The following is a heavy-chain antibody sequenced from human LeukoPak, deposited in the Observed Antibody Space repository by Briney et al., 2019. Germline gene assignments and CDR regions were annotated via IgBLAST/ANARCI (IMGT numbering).Heavy chain of an antibody. CDR1: GYTFTSYD. CDR3: ARTLGDSSGYYDYYYYMDV. J-gene: IGHJ6*03. Sequence: ASVKVSCKASGYTFTSYDINWVRQATGQGLEWMGWMNPNSGNTGYAQKFQGRVTMTRNTSISTAYMELTSLRSEDTAVYYCARTLGDSSGYYDYYYYMDVWGKGTTVTVSS. V-gene: IGHV1-8*01. CDR2: MNPNSGNT. D-gene: IGHD3-22*01.